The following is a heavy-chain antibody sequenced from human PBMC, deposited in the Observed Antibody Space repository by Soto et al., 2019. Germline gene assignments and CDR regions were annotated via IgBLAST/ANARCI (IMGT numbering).Heavy chain of an antibody. D-gene: IGHD2-2*01. J-gene: IGHJ6*02. V-gene: IGHV3-15*01. CDR1: GFTFRNAW. CDR2: IKIKTDGRTT. Sequence: GGSLRLSCAASGFTFRNAWMSWVRQAPGKGLEWVGGIKIKTDGRTTDYAAPVKGRFTISRDDSKNTLYLQMNSLKTEDTAVYYCTSTSGDIVVVPAAPSLYYYYGMDVWGQGTTVTVSS. CDR3: TSTSGDIVVVPAAPSLYYYYGMDV.